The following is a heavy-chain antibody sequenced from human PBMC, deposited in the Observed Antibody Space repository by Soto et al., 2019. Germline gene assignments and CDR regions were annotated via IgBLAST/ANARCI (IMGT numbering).Heavy chain of an antibody. CDR2: IYYSGST. D-gene: IGHD3-3*01. CDR1: GGSVSSGSYY. CDR3: ARAYYDFWSGYDY. J-gene: IGHJ4*02. V-gene: IGHV4-61*01. Sequence: SETLSLTCTVSGGSVSSGSYYWSWIRQPPGKGLEWIGYIYYSGSTNYNPSLKSRVTISVDTSKNQFSLKPSSVTAADTAVYYCARAYYDFWSGYDYWGQGTLVTVSS.